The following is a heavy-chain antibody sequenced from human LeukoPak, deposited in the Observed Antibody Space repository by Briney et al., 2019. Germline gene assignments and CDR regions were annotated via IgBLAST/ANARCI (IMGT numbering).Heavy chain of an antibody. D-gene: IGHD3-10*01. CDR2: ISSSGSTI. Sequence: PGGSLRLSCAAPGFTFSSYSMNWVRQAPGKGLEWVTYISSSGSTIYYADSVKGRFTISRDNAKNSLYLQMNSLRAEDTAVYYCASPGGNDAFDIWGQGTMDTVSS. CDR3: ASPGGNDAFDI. J-gene: IGHJ3*02. CDR1: GFTFSSYS. V-gene: IGHV3-48*04.